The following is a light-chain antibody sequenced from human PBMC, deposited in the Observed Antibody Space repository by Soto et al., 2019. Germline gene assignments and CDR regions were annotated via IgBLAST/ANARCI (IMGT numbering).Light chain of an antibody. CDR3: LQDENLTP. J-gene: IGKJ5*01. CDR2: DAS. CDR1: QSIRNY. V-gene: IGKV1-33*01. Sequence: DIQMTRSPSSLSAYVGDRVTITWRASQSIRNYFNWYQQKPGKAPKVLIYDASNLEAGVPSRFRGSGSGTDFTFTISRLQPEDIATYYCLQDENLTPFGQVTRLEI.